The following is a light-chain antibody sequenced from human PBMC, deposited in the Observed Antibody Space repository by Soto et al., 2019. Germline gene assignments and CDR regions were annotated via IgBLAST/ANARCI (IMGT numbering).Light chain of an antibody. Sequence: EIVLTQSPATLSLSPGERATLSCRASQSVSNSLAWYQQKPGHAPRLLIYDASIRATGIPARFSGSGSGTDFTLTISSLEPEDFAVYYYQQLTHWPPSFTFGQGTKLEIK. V-gene: IGKV3-11*01. CDR3: QQLTHWPPSFT. CDR1: QSVSNS. CDR2: DAS. J-gene: IGKJ2*01.